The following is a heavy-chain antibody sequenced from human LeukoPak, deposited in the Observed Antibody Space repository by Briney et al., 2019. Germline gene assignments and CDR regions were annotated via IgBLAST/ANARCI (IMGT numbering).Heavy chain of an antibody. CDR1: GYTFTTYW. D-gene: IGHD6-6*01. J-gene: IGHJ3*02. CDR2: IYPGDSDS. CDR3: ATSSSDALHI. Sequence: GESLKISCKGSGYTFTTYWIGWVRQMPAKGLEWMGFIYPGDSDSRYSPSFQGQVTISADKSISTAYLQWSSLKASDTAMYYCATSSSDALHIWGQGTMATVSS. V-gene: IGHV5-51*01.